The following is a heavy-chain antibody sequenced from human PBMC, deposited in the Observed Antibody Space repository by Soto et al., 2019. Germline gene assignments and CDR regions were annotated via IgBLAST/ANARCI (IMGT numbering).Heavy chain of an antibody. V-gene: IGHV4-31*03. CDR1: GGSISSGGYY. CDR2: IYYSGST. J-gene: IGHJ6*03. Sequence: PSETLSLTCTVSGGSISSGGYYRSWIRQHPGKGLEWIGYIYYSGSTYYNPSLKSRVTISVDTSKNQFSLKLSSVTAADTAVYYCARLTVTTSIEIDYYYYYYMDVWGKGTTVTVSS. D-gene: IGHD4-4*01. CDR3: ARLTVTTSIEIDYYYYYYMDV.